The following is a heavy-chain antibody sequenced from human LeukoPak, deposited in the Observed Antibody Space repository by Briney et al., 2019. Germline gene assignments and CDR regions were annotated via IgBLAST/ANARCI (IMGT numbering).Heavy chain of an antibody. V-gene: IGHV4-4*02. D-gene: IGHD3-22*01. CDR3: ARSITMIVVVIRYNWFDP. CDR1: GGPISSSNW. Sequence: SETLSLTCAVSGGPISSSNWWSWIRQPPGKGLEWIGEINHSGSTNYNPSLKSRVTISVDTSKNQFSLKLSSVTAADTAVYYCARSITMIVVVIRYNWFDPWGQGTLVTVSS. CDR2: INHSGST. J-gene: IGHJ5*02.